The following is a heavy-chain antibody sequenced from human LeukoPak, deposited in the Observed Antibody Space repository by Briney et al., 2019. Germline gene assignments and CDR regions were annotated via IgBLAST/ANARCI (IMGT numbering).Heavy chain of an antibody. V-gene: IGHV4-4*09. CDR1: GVSISSYY. CDR2: IYTSGCT. CDR3: ARAGWYEEGYYFDY. Sequence: SETLSLTCTVSGVSISSYYWSWIRQPPGKGLEWIGYIYTSGCTNYNPSLKSRVTISVDTSKKQFSLKLSSVTAADTAVYYCARAGWYEEGYYFDYWGQGTLVTVSS. J-gene: IGHJ4*02. D-gene: IGHD6-19*01.